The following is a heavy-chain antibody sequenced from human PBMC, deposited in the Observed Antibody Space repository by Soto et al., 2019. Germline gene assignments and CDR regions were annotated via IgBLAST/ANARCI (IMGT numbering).Heavy chain of an antibody. J-gene: IGHJ3*02. V-gene: IGHV4-59*01. CDR3: GRDQRNRRMGVGAYDI. CDR2: IYYSGST. CDR1: GGFLSRSY. Sequence: SEALSLTCTVSGGFLSRSYWSWFRLPPGKGLEGIVYIYYSGSTNYNPSLQSRVTTSVDTSKNQFSLKLSSVTAADTAVYYCGRDQRNRRMGVGAYDIWGQGTMVTVPS. D-gene: IGHD3-16*01.